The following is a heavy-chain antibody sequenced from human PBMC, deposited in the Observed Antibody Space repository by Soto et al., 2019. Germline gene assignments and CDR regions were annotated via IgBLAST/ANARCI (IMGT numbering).Heavy chain of an antibody. V-gene: IGHV4-59*08. CDR2: IYYSGST. D-gene: IGHD1-26*01. J-gene: IGHJ4*02. Sequence: QVQLQESGPGLVKPSETLSLTCTVSGGSISSYYWSWIRQPPGKGLEWIGYIYYSGSTNYNPSLMSRFTISVDTSKNQFSLKLSSVTAADTAVYYCASRYGSAIDYWGQGTLVTVSS. CDR1: GGSISSYY. CDR3: ASRYGSAIDY.